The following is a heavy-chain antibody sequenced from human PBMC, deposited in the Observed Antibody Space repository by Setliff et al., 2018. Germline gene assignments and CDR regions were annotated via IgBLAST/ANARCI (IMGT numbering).Heavy chain of an antibody. CDR2: IYYSGRT. CDR1: GGSISTYS. Sequence: SETLSLTCTVSGGSISTYSWSWIRQPPGKGLEWIGYIYYSGRTNYKPSPKSRVTISVDTSKNQYSLKVSSVTAADTAVYYCARQENDYGDYDDAFDIWGQGKRVTVS. V-gene: IGHV4-59*08. D-gene: IGHD4-17*01. CDR3: ARQENDYGDYDDAFDI. J-gene: IGHJ3*02.